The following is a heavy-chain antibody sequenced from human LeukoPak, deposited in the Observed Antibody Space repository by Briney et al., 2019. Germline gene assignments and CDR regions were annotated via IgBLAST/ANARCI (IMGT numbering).Heavy chain of an antibody. D-gene: IGHD4-17*01. CDR1: GFTFSSYE. V-gene: IGHV3-48*03. J-gene: IGHJ6*02. CDR2: ISSSGSTI. CDR3: ARAGYGDHGPVYYYGMDV. Sequence: GGSLRLSCAASGFTFSSYEMNWVRQAPGKGLEWVSYISSSGSTIYYADSVKGRFTISRDNAKNSLYLQMNSLRAEDTAVYYCARAGYGDHGPVYYYGMDVWGQGTTVTVSS.